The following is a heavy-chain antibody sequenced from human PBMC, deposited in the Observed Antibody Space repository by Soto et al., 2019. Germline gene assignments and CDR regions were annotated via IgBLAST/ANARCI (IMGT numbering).Heavy chain of an antibody. J-gene: IGHJ3*01. CDR1: GGTLNKHA. CDR3: ARGGTSGWLKGAYDV. D-gene: IGHD6-13*01. V-gene: IGHV1-69*01. CDR2: IIPMFGIP. Sequence: QVQLVQSGAEVKKPGSSVKVSCKASGGTLNKHAITWVRRAPGQGLEWLGGIIPMFGIPNYPQKFQGRVTSTAYDSTNTSHMELHSLTSDDTAVYYCARGGTSGWLKGAYDVWGQGTMVTVSS.